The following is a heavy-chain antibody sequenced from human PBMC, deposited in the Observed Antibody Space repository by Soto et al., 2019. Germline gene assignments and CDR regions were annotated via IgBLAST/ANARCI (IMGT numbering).Heavy chain of an antibody. CDR3: TRVGQWLVPYYYYYGMDV. CDR2: IRSKAYGGTT. Sequence: GGSLRLSCTASGFTFGDYAMSWVRQAPGKGLEWVGFIRSKAYGGTTEYAASVKGRFTISRDDSKSIACLQMNSLKTEDTAVYYCTRVGQWLVPYYYYYGMDVWGQGTTVTVSS. CDR1: GFTFGDYA. J-gene: IGHJ6*02. D-gene: IGHD6-19*01. V-gene: IGHV3-49*04.